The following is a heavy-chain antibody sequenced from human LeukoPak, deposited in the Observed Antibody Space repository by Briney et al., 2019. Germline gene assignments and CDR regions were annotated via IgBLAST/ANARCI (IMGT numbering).Heavy chain of an antibody. D-gene: IGHD4-23*01. CDR2: INPNSGGT. Sequence: ASVKLSCKASGYTFTGYSMHWVRQAPGPGLEWMGWINPNSGGTNYAQKFQGRVTMTRDTSISTAYMELSRLRSDDTAVYYCARGEYYGGNSNDAFDIWGQGTMVTVSS. CDR3: ARGEYYGGNSNDAFDI. V-gene: IGHV1-2*02. CDR1: GYTFTGYS. J-gene: IGHJ3*02.